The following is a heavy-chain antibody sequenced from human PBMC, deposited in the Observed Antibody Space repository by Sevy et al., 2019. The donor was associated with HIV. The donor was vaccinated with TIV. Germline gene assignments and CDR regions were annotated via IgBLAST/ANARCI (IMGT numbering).Heavy chain of an antibody. D-gene: IGHD5-12*01. Sequence: SETLSLTCAVYGGSFSGYYWNWIRQPPGKGLEWIGEINHSGSTNYNPSLKSRVTISVDTSKNQFSLKLGSVTAADTAVYYCAGYRVACNFDYWGQGTLVTVSS. CDR2: INHSGST. CDR3: AGYRVACNFDY. J-gene: IGHJ4*02. V-gene: IGHV4-34*01. CDR1: GGSFSGYY.